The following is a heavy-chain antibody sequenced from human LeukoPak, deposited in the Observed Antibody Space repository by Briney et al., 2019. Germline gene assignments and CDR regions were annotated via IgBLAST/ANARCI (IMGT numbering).Heavy chain of an antibody. Sequence: SETLSLTCTVSSGSISSYYWSWIRQPPGKGLEWIGSVYYSGNTYYSPSLKSRVTISVDSSKNQFSLRLTSVTAADTAVYYCARRVYSDYDQFDYWGQGTLVTVSS. CDR3: ARRVYSDYDQFDY. CDR1: SGSISSYY. V-gene: IGHV4-59*05. CDR2: VYYSGNT. J-gene: IGHJ4*02. D-gene: IGHD5-12*01.